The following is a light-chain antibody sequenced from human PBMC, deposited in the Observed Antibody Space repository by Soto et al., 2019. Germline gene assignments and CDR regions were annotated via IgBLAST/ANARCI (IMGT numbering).Light chain of an antibody. CDR1: SSDVGGYNY. Sequence: QSALTQPASVSGSPGQSITISCTGTSSDVGGYNYVSWYQQHPGKAPKLIIYDVTNRPSGLSYRFSASKSGSTASLTISGLQAEDEADYYCSSYSSSTPHVLFGGGTKLTGL. V-gene: IGLV2-14*01. CDR3: SSYSSSTPHVL. CDR2: DVT. J-gene: IGLJ2*01.